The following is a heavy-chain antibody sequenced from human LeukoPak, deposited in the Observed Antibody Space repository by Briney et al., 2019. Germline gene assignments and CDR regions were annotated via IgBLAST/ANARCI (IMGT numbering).Heavy chain of an antibody. J-gene: IGHJ4*02. V-gene: IGHV3-23*01. D-gene: IGHD5-24*01. CDR1: GFTFSSYA. CDR3: ARWLQSYFDY. CDR2: ISASGGST. Sequence: AGGSLRLSCAASGFTFSSYAMSWVRQAPGKGLEWVSSISASGGSTYYADSVKGRFTISRDDAKTSLYLQMNSLRAEDTAVYYCARWLQSYFDYWGQGALVTVSS.